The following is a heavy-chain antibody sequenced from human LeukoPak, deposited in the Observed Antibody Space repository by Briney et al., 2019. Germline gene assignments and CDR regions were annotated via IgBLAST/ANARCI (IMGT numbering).Heavy chain of an antibody. Sequence: GGSLRLSCAVSGLTFSSSWMDWVRQAPGKGLEWVASIDPDGNKKYSADSVKGRFTISRDNAENSLYLQMNSLRVEDTAFYYCARDLAYSRLDYWGQGMLVTVSS. J-gene: IGHJ4*02. CDR1: GLTFSSSW. V-gene: IGHV3-7*01. CDR2: IDPDGNKK. D-gene: IGHD5-18*01. CDR3: ARDLAYSRLDY.